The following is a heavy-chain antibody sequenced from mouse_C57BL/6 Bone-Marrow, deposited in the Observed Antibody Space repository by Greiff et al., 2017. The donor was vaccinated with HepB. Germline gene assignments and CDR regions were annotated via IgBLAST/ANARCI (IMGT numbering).Heavy chain of an antibody. Sequence: EVKLVESGGDLVKPGGSLKLSCAASGFTFSSYGMSWVRQTPDKRLEWVATISSGGSYTYYPDTVKGRFTISRDNAKNTLFLQMTSLRSEDTAMYYCVYGSSFYFDYWGQGTTLTVSS. J-gene: IGHJ2*01. V-gene: IGHV5-6*02. D-gene: IGHD1-1*01. CDR3: VYGSSFYFDY. CDR2: ISSGGSYT. CDR1: GFTFSSYG.